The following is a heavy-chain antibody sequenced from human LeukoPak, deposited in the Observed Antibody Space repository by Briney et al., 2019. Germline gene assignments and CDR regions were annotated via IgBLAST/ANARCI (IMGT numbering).Heavy chain of an antibody. V-gene: IGHV3-15*01. J-gene: IGHJ5*02. CDR3: TTDPRVGGRRFDP. D-gene: IGHD1-26*01. CDR1: GFTFSSYS. CDR2: VKSKADGGAT. Sequence: GGSLRLSCAASGFTFSSYSMNWVRQAPGKGLEWVARVKSKADGGATDYAAPVRGRFTISRDDSKNMLSLQMNSLKTEDTAIYYCTTDPRVGGRRFDPWGQGTLVTVSS.